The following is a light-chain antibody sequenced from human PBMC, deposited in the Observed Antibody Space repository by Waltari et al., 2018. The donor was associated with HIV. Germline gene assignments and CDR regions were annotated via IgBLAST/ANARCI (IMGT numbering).Light chain of an antibody. J-gene: IGKJ1*01. CDR2: KAS. Sequence: DIQMTQSPSPLSASVGDSVTITCRASQSISTWLVWYQQKPGQAPKLLIYKASSLGSWVPSRFSGSGSGTEFTLTISSLQPDDFATYYCQQYNSYPWTFGQGTKVEIK. CDR3: QQYNSYPWT. V-gene: IGKV1-5*03. CDR1: QSISTW.